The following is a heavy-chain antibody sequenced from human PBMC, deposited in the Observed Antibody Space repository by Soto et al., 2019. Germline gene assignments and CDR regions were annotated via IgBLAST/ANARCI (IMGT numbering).Heavy chain of an antibody. CDR2: INPNSGGT. J-gene: IGHJ4*02. CDR3: AREWPHLDC. Sequence: ASVKVSCKASGYTFTGYYMHWVRQAPGQGLEWMGWINPNSGGTDYAQKFQGRVTMTRDTSISTAYMELNRMRAEDTAVYYCAREWPHLDCWGQGTLVTVSS. CDR1: GYTFTGYY. V-gene: IGHV1-2*02.